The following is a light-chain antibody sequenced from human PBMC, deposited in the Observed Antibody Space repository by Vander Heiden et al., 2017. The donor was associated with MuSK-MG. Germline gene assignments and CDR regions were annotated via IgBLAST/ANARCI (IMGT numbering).Light chain of an antibody. CDR3: LLYYGGAPV. V-gene: IGLV7-43*01. CDR2: NTD. Sequence: QTVVTQEPSLTVSPGETVTLTCASSTGAVTSGFYPNWFQQKPGQAPRSVIYNTDNKYSWTPARFSGSLLGGKAALTLSGVQPEDEAEYYCLLYYGGAPVFGGGTKLNVL. J-gene: IGLJ2*01. CDR1: TGAVTSGFY.